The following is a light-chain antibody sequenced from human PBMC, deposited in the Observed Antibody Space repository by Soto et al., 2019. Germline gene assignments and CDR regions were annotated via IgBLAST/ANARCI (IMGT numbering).Light chain of an antibody. J-gene: IGLJ1*01. Sequence: QSALTQPASVSGSPGQSITISCTGTSSDVGGYNYVSWYQQHPGKAPKLMIYDVSNRPSGVSNRFSGSKSVNTASLTISGLQAEDEADYYCSSYRSSSKRVFGTGTKLTVL. CDR1: SSDVGGYNY. CDR2: DVS. V-gene: IGLV2-14*03. CDR3: SSYRSSSKRV.